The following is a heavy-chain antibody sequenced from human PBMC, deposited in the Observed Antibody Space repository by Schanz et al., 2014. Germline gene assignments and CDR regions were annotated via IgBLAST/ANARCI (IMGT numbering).Heavy chain of an antibody. D-gene: IGHD6-13*01. V-gene: IGHV1-69*04. CDR3: ARDGHSSKWSSYYYYGMDV. J-gene: IGHJ6*02. CDR1: GDTLSSYG. CDR2: IIPNLGSA. Sequence: QVQLVQSGAAVKKPGSSVTVSCKASGDTLSSYGISWVRQAPGQGLEWMGRIIPNLGSANYAQKFQGRVTITADKSTSTVYMELSSLRSEDTAIYYCARDGHSSKWSSYYYYGMDVWGQGTTVTVSS.